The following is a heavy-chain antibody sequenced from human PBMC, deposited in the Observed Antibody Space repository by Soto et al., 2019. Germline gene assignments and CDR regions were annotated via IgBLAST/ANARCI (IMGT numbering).Heavy chain of an antibody. V-gene: IGHV1-2*04. J-gene: IGHJ3*02. CDR2: INPNSGGT. CDR3: ARNIAAAGTGDAFDI. D-gene: IGHD6-13*01. CDR1: GYTFTGYY. Sequence: QVQLVQSGAEVKKPGASVKVSCKASGYTFTGYYMHWVRQAPGQGLEWMGWINPNSGGTNYAQKFQGWVTMTRDTSISTAYMELSSLRSDDTAVYYCARNIAAAGTGDAFDIWGQGTMVTVSS.